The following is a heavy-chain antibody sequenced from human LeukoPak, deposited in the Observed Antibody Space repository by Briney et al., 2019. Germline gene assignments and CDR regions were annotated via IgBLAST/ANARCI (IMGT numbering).Heavy chain of an antibody. CDR1: GYSFNTYW. CDR3: ARQDGDYIDY. J-gene: IGHJ4*02. D-gene: IGHD4-17*01. CDR2: IYPDDSET. V-gene: IGHV5-51*01. Sequence: GESLKISCQGFGYSFNTYWIGWVRQMPGKGLEWMAMIYPDDSETRYIPSFQGQVTISADKSIYTASLQWSSLKASDAAMYYCARQDGDYIDYWGPGTLVTVSS.